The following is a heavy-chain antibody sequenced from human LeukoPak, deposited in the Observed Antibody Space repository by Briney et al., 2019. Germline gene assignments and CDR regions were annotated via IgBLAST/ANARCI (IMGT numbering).Heavy chain of an antibody. CDR2: MYHNGST. D-gene: IGHD6-19*01. CDR3: ARDRGGWSPRDY. Sequence: SETLSLTCTVSGGSISSISYYWGWIRQPPGKGLEWIGSMYHNGSTYYNPSLKSRVTISVDTSKNQFSLKLSSVTAADTAVYYCARDRGGWSPRDYWGQGTLVTVSS. J-gene: IGHJ4*02. CDR1: GGSISSISYY. V-gene: IGHV4-39*02.